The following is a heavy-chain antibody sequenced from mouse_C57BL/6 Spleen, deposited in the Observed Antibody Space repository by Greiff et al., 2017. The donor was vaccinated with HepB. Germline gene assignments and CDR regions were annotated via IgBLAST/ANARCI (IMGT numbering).Heavy chain of an antibody. CDR3: ARVPFYGSSPRAMDY. V-gene: IGHV3-6*01. CDR1: GYSITSGYY. D-gene: IGHD1-1*01. CDR2: ISYDGSN. J-gene: IGHJ4*01. Sequence: VQLKESGPGLVKPSQSLSLTCSVTGYSITSGYYWNWIRQFPGNKLEWMGYISYDGSNNYNPSLKNRISITRDTSKNQFFLKLNSVTTEDTATYYCARVPFYGSSPRAMDYWGQGTSVTVSS.